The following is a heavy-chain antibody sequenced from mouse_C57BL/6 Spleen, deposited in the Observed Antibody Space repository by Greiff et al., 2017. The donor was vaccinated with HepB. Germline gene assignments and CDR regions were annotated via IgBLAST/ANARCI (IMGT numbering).Heavy chain of an antibody. Sequence: EVKLVESGPELVKPGASVKISCKASGYSFTDYNMNWVKQSNGKSLEWIGVINPNYGTTSYNQKFKGKATLTVDRSSSTAYMQLHSLTSEDSAVYYCARSNYGNCCWYFDVWGTGTTVTVSS. CDR2: INPNYGTT. CDR3: ARSNYGNCCWYFDV. J-gene: IGHJ1*03. D-gene: IGHD2-1*01. V-gene: IGHV1-39*01. CDR1: GYSFTDYN.